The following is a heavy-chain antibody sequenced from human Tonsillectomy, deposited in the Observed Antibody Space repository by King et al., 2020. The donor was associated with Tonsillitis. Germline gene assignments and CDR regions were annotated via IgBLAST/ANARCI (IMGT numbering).Heavy chain of an antibody. CDR1: GGSISGYY. Sequence: QLQESGPGLVKPSETLSLTCTVSGGSISGYYWTWIRQFAGKRLEWIGRIYNSGSINYNRSLRSRVTMSMEMSKNQFSLEVRSVTAAATAVYYCVGDRSLFVHRSSGTGSDYDFWGQGTLVFVSS. V-gene: IGHV4-4*07. CDR3: VGDRSLFVHRSSGTGSDYDF. CDR2: IYNSGSI. D-gene: IGHD6-13*01. J-gene: IGHJ4*02.